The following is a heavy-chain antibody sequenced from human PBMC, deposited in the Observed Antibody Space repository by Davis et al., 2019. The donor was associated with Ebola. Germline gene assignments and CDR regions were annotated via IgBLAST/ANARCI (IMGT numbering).Heavy chain of an antibody. CDR3: ARTWLPNNWFDP. Sequence: SETLSLTCSVSGGSLSRGSYYWGWIRQSPGLGLKYIGSISHRGSTYYDPSLKSRVTISVDTSKNQFSLKLSSVTAADTAVYYCARTWLPNNWFDPWGQGTLVTVSS. CDR2: ISHRGST. V-gene: IGHV4-39*01. CDR1: GGSLSRGSYY. D-gene: IGHD3-22*01. J-gene: IGHJ5*02.